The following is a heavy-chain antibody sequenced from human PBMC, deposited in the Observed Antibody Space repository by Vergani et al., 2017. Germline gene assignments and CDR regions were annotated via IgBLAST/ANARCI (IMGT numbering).Heavy chain of an antibody. CDR3: ARRAQVVTTIYYYYYGMDV. D-gene: IGHD3-22*01. J-gene: IGHJ6*02. CDR2: INHSGST. V-gene: IGHV4-34*01. Sequence: QVQLQQWGAGLLKPSETLSLTCAVYGGSFSGYYWSWIRQPPGKGLEWIGEINHSGSTNYNPSLKSRVTISVDTSKNQFSLKLSSVTAADTAVYYRARRAQVVTTIYYYYYGMDVWGQGTTVTVSS. CDR1: GGSFSGYY.